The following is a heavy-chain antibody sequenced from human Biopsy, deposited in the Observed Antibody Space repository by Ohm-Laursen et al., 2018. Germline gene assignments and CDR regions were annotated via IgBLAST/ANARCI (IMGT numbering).Heavy chain of an antibody. V-gene: IGHV1-2*02. CDR3: AIDGNDFLTDYLKIDQ. CDR1: GYTFINYG. Sequence: ASVKVSCKTSGYTFINYGINWVRQAPGQGLEWMGWINPKSGGTHYLEKFRGRVTMTRDTSISTAYMEVSSLRSDDTAVYYCAIDGNDFLTDYLKIDQWGQGTLVTVSS. J-gene: IGHJ4*02. CDR2: INPKSGGT. D-gene: IGHD3-9*01.